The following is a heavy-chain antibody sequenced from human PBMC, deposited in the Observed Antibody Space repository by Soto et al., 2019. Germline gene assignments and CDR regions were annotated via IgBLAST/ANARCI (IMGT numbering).Heavy chain of an antibody. V-gene: IGHV3-30*18. CDR2: ISYDGSNK. CDR3: AKDLGHGGRGAFDI. D-gene: IGHD7-27*01. Sequence: QVQLVESGGGVVQPGRSLRLSCAASGFTFSSYGMHWVRQAPGKGLEWVAVISYDGSNKYYADSVKGRFTNSRDNSKNTLYLQMNNLRAEDTAVYYCAKDLGHGGRGAFDIWGQGTMVTVSS. J-gene: IGHJ3*02. CDR1: GFTFSSYG.